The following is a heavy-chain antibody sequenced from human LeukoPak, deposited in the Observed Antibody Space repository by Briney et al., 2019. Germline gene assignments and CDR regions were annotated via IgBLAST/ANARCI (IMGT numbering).Heavy chain of an antibody. J-gene: IGHJ6*02. CDR3: ARRVLRYYYGMDV. D-gene: IGHD2-8*01. Sequence: GGSLRLSCAASGFTVNSNYMNWVRQAPGKGLEWVANINEDGSEKYSVDSVKGRFTISRDNAKNSLYLQMNSLRAEDTAVYYCARRVLRYYYGMDVWGQGTSVTVSS. CDR1: GFTVNSNY. V-gene: IGHV3-7*03. CDR2: INEDGSEK.